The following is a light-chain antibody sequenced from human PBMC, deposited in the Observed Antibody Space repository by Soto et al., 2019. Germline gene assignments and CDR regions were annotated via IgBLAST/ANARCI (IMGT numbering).Light chain of an antibody. CDR1: SSNIGSNT. CDR3: AAGDDSRKGAV. CDR2: TNN. Sequence: QSVLTQPPSESGTPGQRVTISCSGSSSNIGSNTVNWYQQLPGTAPKLLINTNNQRPSGVPDRFSGSKSGTSASLAISGLQSEDEADYYCAAGDDSRKGAVFGGGTQLTVL. V-gene: IGLV1-44*01. J-gene: IGLJ7*01.